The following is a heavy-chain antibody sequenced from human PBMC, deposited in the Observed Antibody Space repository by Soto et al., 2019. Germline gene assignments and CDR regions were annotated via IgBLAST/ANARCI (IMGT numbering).Heavy chain of an antibody. Sequence: RGESLKISCKGSGYSFTSYWIGWVRQMPGKGLEWMGIIYPGDSDTRYSPSFQGQVTISADKSISTAYLQWSSLKASDTAMYYCARRGITMVRGVIADYGMDVWGQGTTVTVSS. CDR2: IYPGDSDT. D-gene: IGHD3-10*01. V-gene: IGHV5-51*01. J-gene: IGHJ6*02. CDR1: GYSFTSYW. CDR3: ARRGITMVRGVIADYGMDV.